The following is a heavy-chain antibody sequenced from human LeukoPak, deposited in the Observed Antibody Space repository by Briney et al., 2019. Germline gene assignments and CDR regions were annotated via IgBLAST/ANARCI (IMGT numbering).Heavy chain of an antibody. D-gene: IGHD2-8*01. Sequence: SVKVSCKASGGTFSSYAISWVRQAPGQGLEWMGRIIPIFGTANYAQKFQGRVTITTDESTSTAYMELSSLRSEDTAVYFCARVSFNEYYFDYWGQGTLVTVSS. CDR1: GGTFSSYA. J-gene: IGHJ4*02. CDR3: ARVSFNEYYFDY. V-gene: IGHV1-69*05. CDR2: IIPIFGTA.